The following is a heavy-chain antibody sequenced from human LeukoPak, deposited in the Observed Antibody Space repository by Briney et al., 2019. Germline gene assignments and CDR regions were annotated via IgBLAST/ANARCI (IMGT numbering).Heavy chain of an antibody. J-gene: IGHJ4*02. CDR3: ASEGVDTAMVN. D-gene: IGHD5-18*01. V-gene: IGHV3-48*01. CDR1: GFTFSSYG. CDR2: ISSSSSTI. Sequence: GGSLRLSCAASGFTFSSYGMHWVRQAPGKGLEWVSYISSSSSTIYYADSVKGRFTISRDNAKNSLYLQMNSLRAEDTAVYYCASEGVDTAMVNWGQGTLVTVSS.